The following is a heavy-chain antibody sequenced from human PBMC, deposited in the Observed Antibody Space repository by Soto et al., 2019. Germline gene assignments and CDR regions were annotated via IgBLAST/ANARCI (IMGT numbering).Heavy chain of an antibody. J-gene: IGHJ6*02. D-gene: IGHD6-19*01. Sequence: QVQLVQSGAEVKKPGSSVKVSCKASGGTFSSYAISWVRQAPGQGLEWMGGIIPIFSTANYAQKFQGRVTITADEPTSTAYMELSSLRSEDTAVYYCARVVRDSSGWSDYYHHYGMDVWGQGTTVTVSS. CDR1: GGTFSSYA. CDR2: IIPIFSTA. V-gene: IGHV1-69*12. CDR3: ARVVRDSSGWSDYYHHYGMDV.